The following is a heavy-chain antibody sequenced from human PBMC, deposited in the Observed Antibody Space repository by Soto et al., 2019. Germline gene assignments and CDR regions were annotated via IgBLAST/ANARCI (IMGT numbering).Heavy chain of an antibody. CDR2: IWYDGSNK. Sequence: TGGSLRLSCAASGFTFSSYGMHWVRQAPGKGLEWVAVIWYDGSNKYYADSVKGRFTISRDNSKNTLFLQMNSLRAEDTAVYYCARAGYSSSWYGNYYYYMDVWGKGTTVTVSS. CDR1: GFTFSSYG. J-gene: IGHJ6*03. D-gene: IGHD6-13*01. CDR3: ARAGYSSSWYGNYYYYMDV. V-gene: IGHV3-33*01.